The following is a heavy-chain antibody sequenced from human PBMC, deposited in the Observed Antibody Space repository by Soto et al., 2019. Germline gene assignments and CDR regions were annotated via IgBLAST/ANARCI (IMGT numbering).Heavy chain of an antibody. CDR2: IYWDDDR. CDR1: GFSLTTSGVA. D-gene: IGHD2-15*01. J-gene: IGHJ6*02. CDR3: THSLLPYCMNL. Sequence: QITLKESGPTLVKPTQTLTLTCTFSGFSLTTSGVAVGWIRQPPGKALECLALIYWDDDRRYSPSLKGRVTITKDTSKNQVVLTMTNMDPLDTATYFCTHSLLPYCMNLWGQGTTVTVSS. V-gene: IGHV2-5*02.